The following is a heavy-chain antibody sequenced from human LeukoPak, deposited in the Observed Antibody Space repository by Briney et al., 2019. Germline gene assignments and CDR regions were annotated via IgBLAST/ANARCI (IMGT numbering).Heavy chain of an antibody. Sequence: GGSLRLSCAASGFSFNTYATSWVRQAPGKGLEWVSLISSSGSNTYYADSVKGRFTISRDDSKNTLCLQMNSLRAEDTAVYYCAKDIQLTYWGQGALVTVSS. D-gene: IGHD2-2*01. J-gene: IGHJ4*02. V-gene: IGHV3-23*01. CDR3: AKDIQLTY. CDR1: GFSFNTYA. CDR2: ISSSGSNT.